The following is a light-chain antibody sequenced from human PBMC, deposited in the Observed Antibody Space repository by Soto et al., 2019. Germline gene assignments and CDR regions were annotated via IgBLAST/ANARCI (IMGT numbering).Light chain of an antibody. J-gene: IGLJ1*01. CDR1: SSDVGGFNS. CDR3: SSYTSSSTLV. CDR2: DVV. V-gene: IGLV2-14*03. Sequence: QSVLTQPASVSGSPGQSITISCTGTSSDVGGFNSVSWYQLRPGTAPKLILYDVVDRPSGVSYRFSGSKSGNTASLTISGLQAADEADYYCSSYTSSSTLVFGTGTKVTVL.